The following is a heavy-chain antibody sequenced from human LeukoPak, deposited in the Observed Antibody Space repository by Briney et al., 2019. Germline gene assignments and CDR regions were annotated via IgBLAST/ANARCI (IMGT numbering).Heavy chain of an antibody. D-gene: IGHD3-22*01. CDR2: IYYSGST. CDR1: GGSISSYY. V-gene: IGHV4-59*01. J-gene: IGHJ5*02. Sequence: SETLSLTCTVSGGSISSYYWSWIRQPPGKGLEWIGYIYYSGSTNYNPSLKSRVTISVDTSRNQFSLKLSSVTAADTAVYCCARDRGPDSSGYYLSWFDPWGQGTLVTVSS. CDR3: ARDRGPDSSGYYLSWFDP.